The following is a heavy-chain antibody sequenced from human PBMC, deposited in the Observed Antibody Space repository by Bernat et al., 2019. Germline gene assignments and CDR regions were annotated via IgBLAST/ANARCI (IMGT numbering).Heavy chain of an antibody. V-gene: IGHV1-18*01. J-gene: IGHJ6*02. Sequence: GRVGGAGGEVKKPGAGGEVACTACGYTFTSDGISWVRQAPGQGLEWMGWISAHNGNTNYAQKLQGRVTMTTDTSTSTAYMELRSLRADDTAVYYCARQYYDILTGNKHHYYYYGMDVWGQGTTVTVSS. CDR1: GYTFTSDG. CDR2: ISAHNGNT. D-gene: IGHD3-9*01. CDR3: ARQYYDILTGNKHHYYYYGMDV.